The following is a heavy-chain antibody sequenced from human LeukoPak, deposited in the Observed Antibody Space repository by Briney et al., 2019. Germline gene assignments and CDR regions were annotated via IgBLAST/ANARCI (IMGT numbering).Heavy chain of an antibody. D-gene: IGHD4-11*01. CDR1: GFTFSDYY. CDR2: ISSSGSTI. Sequence: RSGGSLRLSCAASGFTFSDYYMSWIRQAPGKGLEWVSYISSSGSTIYYADSVKGRFTISRDNAKNSLYLQMNSLRAEDTAVYYCARVGLHYYYGMDVWGQGTTVTVSS. J-gene: IGHJ6*02. V-gene: IGHV3-11*01. CDR3: ARVGLHYYYGMDV.